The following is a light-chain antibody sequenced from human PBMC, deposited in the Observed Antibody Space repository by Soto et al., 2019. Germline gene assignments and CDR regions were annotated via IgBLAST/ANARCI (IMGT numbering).Light chain of an antibody. CDR3: QQSSSSPIT. CDR2: AAS. Sequence: VLTQSPATLSLSPGERATLSCRASQSVSSYLAWYQQKPGQAPRLLMSAASSRATGIPDRFSGSGSGTDFTLTISRLEAEDFAVYYCQQSSSSPITFGQGTRLEIK. V-gene: IGKV3-20*01. CDR1: QSVSSY. J-gene: IGKJ5*01.